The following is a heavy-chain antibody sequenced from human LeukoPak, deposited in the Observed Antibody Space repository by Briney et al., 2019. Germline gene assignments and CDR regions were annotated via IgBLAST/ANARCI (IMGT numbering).Heavy chain of an antibody. Sequence: SETLSLTCTVSGGSISSSSYYWGWIRQPPGKGLEWIGSIYYSGSTYYNPSLKSRVTISVDTSKNQFSLKLSSVTAADTAVYYCARSSGYYFEYFHHWGQGTLVTVSS. V-gene: IGHV4-39*07. CDR1: GGSISSSSYY. CDR2: IYYSGST. D-gene: IGHD3-22*01. CDR3: ARSSGYYFEYFHH. J-gene: IGHJ1*01.